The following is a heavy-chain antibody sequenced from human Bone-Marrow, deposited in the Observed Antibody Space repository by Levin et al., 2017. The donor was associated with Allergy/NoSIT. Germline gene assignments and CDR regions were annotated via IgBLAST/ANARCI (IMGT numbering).Heavy chain of an antibody. J-gene: IGHJ4*02. CDR1: RFTFSRYS. CDR2: ISRSSSTI. D-gene: IGHD2-2*01. Sequence: GESLKISCAASRFTFSRYSMNWVRQAPGRGLEWVSYISRSSSTISYADSVKGRFTISRDNAKNSLYLQMNSLRDEDTAVYYCARPDCSGTSCYYFFDSWGQGTLVTVSS. CDR3: ARPDCSGTSCYYFFDS. V-gene: IGHV3-48*02.